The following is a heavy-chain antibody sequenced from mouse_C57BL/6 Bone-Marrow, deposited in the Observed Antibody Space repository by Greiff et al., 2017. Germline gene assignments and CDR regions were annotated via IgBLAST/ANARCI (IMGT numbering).Heavy chain of an antibody. V-gene: IGHV1-81*01. D-gene: IGHD1-1*01. CDR2: IYPRSGNT. CDR1: GYTFTSYG. CDR3: ARRHDDGRTYFDD. Sequence: QVQLKQSGAELARPGASVKLSCKASGYTFTSYGISWVKQRTGQGLEWIGEIYPRSGNTYYNEKFKGKATRTADKSSSTADMELRSLTSEDSAVYVGARRHDDGRTYFDDWGQGTTLTVSS. J-gene: IGHJ2*01.